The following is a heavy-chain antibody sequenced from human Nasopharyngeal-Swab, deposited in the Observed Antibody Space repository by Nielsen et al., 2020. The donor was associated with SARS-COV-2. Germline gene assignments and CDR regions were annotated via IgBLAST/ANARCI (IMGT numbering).Heavy chain of an antibody. CDR3: ARELGVGLFDY. CDR1: GYTFSSYG. V-gene: IGHV1-18*01. D-gene: IGHD3-16*01. J-gene: IGHJ4*02. CDR2: ISPYNDYT. Sequence: ASLKVSCKTSGYTFSSYGIAWVRQAPGQGLEWLGWISPYNDYTHYAQKFQGPVTMTSDTSTSTAYLELRSLTSDDTAVYYCARELGVGLFDYWGQGTLVTVSS.